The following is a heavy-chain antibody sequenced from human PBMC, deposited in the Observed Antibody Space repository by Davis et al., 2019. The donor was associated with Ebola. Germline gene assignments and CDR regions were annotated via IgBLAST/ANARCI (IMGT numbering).Heavy chain of an antibody. CDR1: GGTLSSYT. D-gene: IGHD2-21*02. Sequence: SVKVSCKASGGTLSSYTISWVRQAPGQGRAWMGRIIPFLGIANYAQKSQGRVTITADESTSTAYMELSSLRSEDPAVYYCARGPSVATAHYFDYWGQGTLVTVSS. V-gene: IGHV1-69*02. CDR3: ARGPSVATAHYFDY. J-gene: IGHJ4*02. CDR2: IIPFLGIA.